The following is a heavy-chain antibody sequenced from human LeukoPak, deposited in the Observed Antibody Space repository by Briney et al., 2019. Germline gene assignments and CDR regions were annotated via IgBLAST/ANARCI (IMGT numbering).Heavy chain of an antibody. CDR1: GGSISSYY. J-gene: IGHJ4*02. V-gene: IGHV4-59*01. D-gene: IGHD3-16*01. CDR3: ARSYYDYVWGPFDY. Sequence: SETLSLTCTVSGGSISSYYWSWIRQPPGQGLEWIGYIYYSGSTNYNPSLKSRVTISVDTSKNQFSLKLSSVTAADTAVYYCARSYYDYVWGPFDYWGLGTLVTVSS. CDR2: IYYSGST.